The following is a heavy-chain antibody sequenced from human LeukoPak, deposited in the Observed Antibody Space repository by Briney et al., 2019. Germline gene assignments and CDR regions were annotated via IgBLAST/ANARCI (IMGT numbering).Heavy chain of an antibody. J-gene: IGHJ4*02. CDR2: IKQDGSEK. CDR3: ARDRLHYDFWSGYYTGGPPY. Sequence: GGSLRLSCAASGFTFSSYWMSWVRQAPGKGLEWVANIKQDGSEKYYVDSVKGRFTISRDNAKNSLYLQMNSLRAEDTAVYYCARDRLHYDFWSGYYTGGPPYWGQGTLVTVSS. V-gene: IGHV3-7*01. CDR1: GFTFSSYW. D-gene: IGHD3-3*01.